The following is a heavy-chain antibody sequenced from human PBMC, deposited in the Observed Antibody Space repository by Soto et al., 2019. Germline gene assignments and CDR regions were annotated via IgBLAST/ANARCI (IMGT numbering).Heavy chain of an antibody. V-gene: IGHV3-53*01. Sequence: HPGGSLRLSCAISGFSVSSNYLSWVRQAPGKGLEWVSVHYSGGSTYYADSVQGRFTISRDKSNNTLYLQMRRVGAEDTAVYFCARHRHPRGTVGATSPLDPWGQGTQVTVSS. D-gene: IGHD1-26*01. CDR3: ARHRHPRGTVGATSPLDP. J-gene: IGHJ5*02. CDR2: HYSGGST. CDR1: GFSVSSNY.